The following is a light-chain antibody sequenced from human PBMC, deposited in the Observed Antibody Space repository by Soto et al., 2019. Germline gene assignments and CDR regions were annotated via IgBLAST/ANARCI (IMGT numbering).Light chain of an antibody. CDR3: LLSYRGARRAV. V-gene: IGLV7-46*01. J-gene: IGLJ7*01. CDR2: DTS. CDR1: TGAVTSGHY. Sequence: QTVVTQEPSLTVSPGGTVTLTCGSSTGAVTSGHYPYWFQQKPGQAPRTLIYDTSNKHSWTPARFSGSLLGGKAALTLSGAQPEDEAEYYCLLSYRGARRAVFGGGTQLTVL.